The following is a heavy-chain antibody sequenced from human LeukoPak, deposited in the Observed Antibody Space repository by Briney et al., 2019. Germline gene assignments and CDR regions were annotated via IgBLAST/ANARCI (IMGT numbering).Heavy chain of an antibody. V-gene: IGHV3-30*18. D-gene: IGHD3-22*01. CDR3: AKDRHSTYDSSGYYGGFWDY. Sequence: GTSLRLSCAASGFTFSSYGMHWVRQAPGKGLEWVAVISYDGSNKYYADSVKGRFTISRDNSKNTLYLQMNCLRAEDTAVYYCAKDRHSTYDSSGYYGGFWDYWGQGTLVTVSS. CDR2: ISYDGSNK. J-gene: IGHJ4*02. CDR1: GFTFSSYG.